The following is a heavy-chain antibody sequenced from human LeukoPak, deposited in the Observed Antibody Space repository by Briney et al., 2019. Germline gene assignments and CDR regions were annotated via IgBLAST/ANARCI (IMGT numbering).Heavy chain of an antibody. Sequence: GGSLRLSCVASGFTFGSYALAWVRQAPGKGLEWVSTISSGAGSPFYADSVGGRFTISRDNSKNTLSLHMTSLRPEDTAVYYCVKGGSSSSEGGWGQGTLVTVSS. V-gene: IGHV3-23*01. J-gene: IGHJ4*02. CDR3: VKGGSSSSEGG. D-gene: IGHD6-6*01. CDR2: ISSGAGSP. CDR1: GFTFGSYA.